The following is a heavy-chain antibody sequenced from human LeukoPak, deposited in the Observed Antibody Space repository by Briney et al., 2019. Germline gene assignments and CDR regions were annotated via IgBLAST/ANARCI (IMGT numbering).Heavy chain of an antibody. CDR3: AKDGNVGKVRGLGVPRYFDY. CDR1: GFTFSSYA. Sequence: GGSLRLSCAASGFTFSSYAMSWVRQAPGKGLEWVSAISGSGGSTYYADSVKGRFTISRDNSKNTLYLQMNSLRAEDTAVYYCAKDGNVGKVRGLGVPRYFDYWGQGTLVTVSS. V-gene: IGHV3-23*01. J-gene: IGHJ4*02. CDR2: ISGSGGST. D-gene: IGHD3-10*01.